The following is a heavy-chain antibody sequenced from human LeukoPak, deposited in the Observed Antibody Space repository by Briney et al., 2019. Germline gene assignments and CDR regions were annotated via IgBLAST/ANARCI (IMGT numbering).Heavy chain of an antibody. CDR2: INHSGST. D-gene: IGHD6-6*01. J-gene: IGHJ3*02. CDR3: ASPIAARRHAFDI. Sequence: SETLSLACAVYGASFSGYYWSWIRQPPGRGLEWIGEINHSGSTNYNPSLKSRVTISADTSKNQFSLKLSSVTAADTAVYYCASPIAARRHAFDIWGQGTMVTVSS. CDR1: GASFSGYY. V-gene: IGHV4-34*01.